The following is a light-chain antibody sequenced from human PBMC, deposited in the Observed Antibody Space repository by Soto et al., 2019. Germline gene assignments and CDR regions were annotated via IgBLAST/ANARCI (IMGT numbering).Light chain of an antibody. CDR3: ASWDDSLSGGV. Sequence: QSVLTQPPSASGTPGQRVTISCSGRSSNIGSYNVNWYQQLPGTAPKLLIYDNNQRPSGVPDRFSGSKSGTSASLAISGLQSEDEADYYCASWDDSLSGGVFGGGTKVTVL. CDR2: DNN. V-gene: IGLV1-44*01. CDR1: SSNIGSYN. J-gene: IGLJ3*02.